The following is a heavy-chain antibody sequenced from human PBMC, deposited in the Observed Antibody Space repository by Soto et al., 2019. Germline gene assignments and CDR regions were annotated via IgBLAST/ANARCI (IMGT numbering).Heavy chain of an antibody. J-gene: IGHJ4*02. CDR3: ARGRVSGYCSGGSCYSRFDY. CDR1: GGTFSSYA. Sequence: QVQLVQSGAEVKKPGSSVKVSCKASGGTFSSYAISWVRQAPGQGLEWMGGIIPIFGTANYAQKFQGRVTITADESTSTAYMELSSLRSEDTAVYYCARGRVSGYCSGGSCYSRFDYWAREPWSPSPQ. CDR2: IIPIFGTA. D-gene: IGHD2-15*01. V-gene: IGHV1-69*01.